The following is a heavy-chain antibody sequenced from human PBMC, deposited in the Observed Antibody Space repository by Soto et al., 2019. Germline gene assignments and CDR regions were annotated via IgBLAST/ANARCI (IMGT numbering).Heavy chain of an antibody. V-gene: IGHV4-31*03. CDR3: ARDIKRYYGMDV. Sequence: SETLSLTCTVSGGSISSGGYYWSWIRQHPGKGLEWIGYIYYSGSTYYNPSLKSRVTISVDTSKNQFSLKLSSVTAADTAVYYCARDIKRYYGMDVWGQGTTVTVSS. CDR1: GGSISSGGYY. J-gene: IGHJ6*02. D-gene: IGHD1-20*01. CDR2: IYYSGST.